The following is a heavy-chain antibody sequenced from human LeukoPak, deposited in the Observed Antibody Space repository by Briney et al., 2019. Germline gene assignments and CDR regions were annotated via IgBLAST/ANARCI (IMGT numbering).Heavy chain of an antibody. CDR2: IYYSGST. J-gene: IGHJ4*02. Sequence: SETLSLTCTVSGGSISSYYWSWIRQPPGKGLEWSGYIYYSGSTNYNPSLKSRVTISVDTSENQFSLKLSSVTAADTAVYYCARGPGWYYFDYWGQGTLVTVSS. V-gene: IGHV4-59*01. CDR3: ARGPGWYYFDY. D-gene: IGHD6-19*01. CDR1: GGSISSYY.